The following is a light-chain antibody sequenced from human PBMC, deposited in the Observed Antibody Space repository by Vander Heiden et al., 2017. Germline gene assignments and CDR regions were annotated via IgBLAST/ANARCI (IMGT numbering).Light chain of an antibody. CDR1: RDIRTY. V-gene: IGKV1-39*01. CDR2: GAS. CDR3: QQSYNMFS. J-gene: IGKJ4*01. Sequence: DIQLSQSPPSLSASVGDRVTITCRSSRDIRTYLNWYHQKRGESPKLLIYGASTVHSGVTSRLSGSGSATHFTLTINGPQVDDIGTYFCQQSYNMFSFGEGTQV.